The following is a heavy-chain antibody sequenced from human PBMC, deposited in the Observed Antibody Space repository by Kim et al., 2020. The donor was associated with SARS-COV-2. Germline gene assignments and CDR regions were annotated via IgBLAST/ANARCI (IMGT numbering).Heavy chain of an antibody. V-gene: IGHV4-61*01. J-gene: IGHJ4*02. CDR1: GGSVSSGSYY. CDR3: AGDGAGYSSSWAHFDY. Sequence: SETLSLTCTVSGGSVSSGSYYWSWIRQPPGKGLEWIGYIYYSGSTNYNPSLKSRVTISVDTSKNQFSLKLSSVTAADTAVYYCAGDGAGYSSSWAHFDYWGQGTLVTVSS. CDR2: IYYSGST. D-gene: IGHD6-13*01.